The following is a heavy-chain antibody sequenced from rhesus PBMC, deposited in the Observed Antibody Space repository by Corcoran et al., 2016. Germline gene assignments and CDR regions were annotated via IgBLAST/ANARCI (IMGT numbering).Heavy chain of an antibody. CDR1: GFSLSTRGSG. CDR3: ARDQYCAGSGCYGFDY. V-gene: IGHV2-1*01. D-gene: IGHD2-21*01. Sequence: QVTLKESGPALVKPTQPLTLTCTFSGFSLSTRGSGVGWIRQHSRKTLEWLALIYWDDDKHYSTSLKSRLTISKDTSKNQVVLTMTNMDPVDTATYYCARDQYCAGSGCYGFDYWGQGVLVTVSS. CDR2: IYWDDDK. J-gene: IGHJ4*01.